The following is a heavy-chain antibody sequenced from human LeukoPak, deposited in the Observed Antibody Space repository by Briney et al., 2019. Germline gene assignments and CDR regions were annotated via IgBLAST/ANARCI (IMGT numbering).Heavy chain of an antibody. J-gene: IGHJ4*02. CDR1: GFTFSTYW. CDR3: VRGCGRSSCPYYFDY. V-gene: IGHV3-7*03. Sequence: QPGGSLRLSCAASGFTFSTYWMSWVRQAPGKGLEWVATIKQDGNEKHYVDSVKGRFAISRDNAENSLYLQVDSLRAEDTALYFCVRGCGRSSCPYYFDYWGQGTLVTVSS. D-gene: IGHD2-2*01. CDR2: IKQDGNEK.